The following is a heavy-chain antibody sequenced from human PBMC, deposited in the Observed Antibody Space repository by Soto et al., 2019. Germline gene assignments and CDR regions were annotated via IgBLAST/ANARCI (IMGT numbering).Heavy chain of an antibody. CDR1: GGTFSSYA. J-gene: IGHJ4*02. D-gene: IGHD3-16*01. CDR3: ASSPWAKRGQYYFDY. CDR2: IIPIFGTA. Sequence: SVKVSCKASGGTFSSYAISWVRQAPGQGLEWMGGIIPIFGTANYAQKFQGRVTITADESTSTAYMELSSLRSEDTAVYYCASSPWAKRGQYYFDYWGQGTLVTVSS. V-gene: IGHV1-69*13.